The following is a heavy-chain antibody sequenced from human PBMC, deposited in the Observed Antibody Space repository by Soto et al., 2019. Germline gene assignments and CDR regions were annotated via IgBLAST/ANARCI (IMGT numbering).Heavy chain of an antibody. CDR1: GFTFSSYG. CDR2: ISYDGSNK. Sequence: QVQLVESGGGVVQPGRSLRLSCAASGFTFSSYGMHWVRQAPGKGLEWVAVISYDGSNKYYADSVKGRFTISRDNSKNKLYLQMNRLLDEDTAVYYCAKEWVYDSSGWSFDYWGQGTLVTASS. V-gene: IGHV3-30*18. CDR3: AKEWVYDSSGWSFDY. J-gene: IGHJ4*02. D-gene: IGHD3-22*01.